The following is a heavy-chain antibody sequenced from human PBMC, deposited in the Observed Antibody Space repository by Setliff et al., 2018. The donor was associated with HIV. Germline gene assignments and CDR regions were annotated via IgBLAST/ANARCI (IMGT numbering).Heavy chain of an antibody. CDR1: GDSIDDFY. CDR3: ARRKLSKGGAFDY. D-gene: IGHD1-1*01. J-gene: IGHJ4*02. V-gene: IGHV4-4*09. CDR2: IFSNVTT. Sequence: SETLSLTCTVSGDSIDDFYWSWIRQPPGQGLEWIGYIFSNVTTNYSPSLKSRVTMSIDRSKSQFLLNLTSVNASDTAIYYCARRKLSKGGAFDYWGQGALVRLL.